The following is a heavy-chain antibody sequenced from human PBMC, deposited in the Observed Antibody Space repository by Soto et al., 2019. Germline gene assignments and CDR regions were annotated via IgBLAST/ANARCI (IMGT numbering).Heavy chain of an antibody. Sequence: EVQLVETGGGLIQPGGSLSPPWPASGLAVTSNYMSWVRQAPGKGLEWVSIVYSSGTTYYADSVKGRFTFSRDKSKNTIYLQMRNLRAEDTAVYYCARVDTYDYYYSMDVWGQGTTVTVSS. CDR2: VYSSGTT. V-gene: IGHV3-53*02. CDR1: GLAVTSNY. J-gene: IGHJ6*02. D-gene: IGHD5-18*01. CDR3: ARVDTYDYYYSMDV.